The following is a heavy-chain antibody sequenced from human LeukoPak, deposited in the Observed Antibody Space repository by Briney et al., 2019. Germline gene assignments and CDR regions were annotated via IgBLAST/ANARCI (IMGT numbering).Heavy chain of an antibody. V-gene: IGHV4-59*01. CDR3: ARALKWGYCSGGSCSYFDY. Sequence: SETLSLTCAVYGGSFSGYYWSWIRQPPGKGLEWIGYIYYSGSTNYNPSLKSRVTISVDTSKNQFSLKLSSVTAADTAVYYCARALKWGYCSGGSCSYFDYWGQGTLVTVSS. D-gene: IGHD2-15*01. J-gene: IGHJ4*02. CDR2: IYYSGST. CDR1: GGSFSGYY.